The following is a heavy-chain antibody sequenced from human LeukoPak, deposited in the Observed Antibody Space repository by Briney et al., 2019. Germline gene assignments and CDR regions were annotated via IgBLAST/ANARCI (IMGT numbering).Heavy chain of an antibody. CDR1: GFNFSTPW. J-gene: IGHJ6*02. CDR3: ASLLTPYHGAGGGGMDV. CDR2: MCGDGGLT. D-gene: IGHD3-10*01. Sequence: GGSLRLSCAASGFNFSTPWMYWVRQAPPKEFVWVSRMCGDGGLTRYADSARGRFTISRDNAKETLYLQMTSLRVEDTAVYSCASLLTPYHGAGGGGMDVWGQGTTVTVSS. V-gene: IGHV3-74*01.